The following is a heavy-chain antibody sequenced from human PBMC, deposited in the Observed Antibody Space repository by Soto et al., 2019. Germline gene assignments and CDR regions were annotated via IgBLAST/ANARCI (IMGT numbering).Heavy chain of an antibody. CDR1: GASVSSYY. J-gene: IGHJ3*01. Sequence: SETLSLTCTVSGASVSSYYWSWFRQPPGKGLEWIGYIHYSGNTNSHSSLKSRVVILMDTSKNQFSLKLNSVTAADTAIYYCARHRGFGDSFKNVFDVWGQGTLVTVSS. V-gene: IGHV4-59*08. D-gene: IGHD3-10*01. CDR2: IHYSGNT. CDR3: ARHRGFGDSFKNVFDV.